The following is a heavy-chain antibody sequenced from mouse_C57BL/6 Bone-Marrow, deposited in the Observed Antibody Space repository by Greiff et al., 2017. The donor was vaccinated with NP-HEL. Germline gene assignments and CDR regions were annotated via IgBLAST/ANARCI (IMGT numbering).Heavy chain of an antibody. V-gene: IGHV14-4*01. CDR3: TTPSYYAMDY. CDR1: GFNIKDDY. J-gene: IGHJ4*01. Sequence: EVQLQQSGAELVRPGASVKLSCTASGFNIKDDYMHWVKQRPEQGLEWIGWIDPENGDTEYASKFQGKATITADTSSNTAYLQLSSLTSEDTAVYYCTTPSYYAMDYGGQGTSVTVSA. CDR2: IDPENGDT.